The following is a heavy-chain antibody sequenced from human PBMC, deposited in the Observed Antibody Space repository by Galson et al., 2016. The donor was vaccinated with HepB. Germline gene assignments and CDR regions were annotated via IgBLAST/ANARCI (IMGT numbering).Heavy chain of an antibody. J-gene: IGHJ5*02. CDR3: VSQVYGDFGT. V-gene: IGHV3-7*01. CDR2: IKQDGSEK. D-gene: IGHD4-17*01. Sequence: SLRLSCAASGLSFNTHWMSWVRQTPGKGLEWVANIKQDGSEKYYVDSTRGRFTISRENAKNSLYLQMNSLRADDTAVYYCVSQVYGDFGTWGQGTLVTVSS. CDR1: GLSFNTHW.